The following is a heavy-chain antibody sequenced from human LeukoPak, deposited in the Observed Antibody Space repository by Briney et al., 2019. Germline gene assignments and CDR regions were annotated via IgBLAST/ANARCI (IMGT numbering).Heavy chain of an antibody. V-gene: IGHV3-23*01. CDR3: AKDGVKLDYDSSGYNVLRYSGEYFQH. Sequence: PGGSLRLSCAASGFTFSSYAMSWVRQAPGKGLEWVSAISGSGGSTYYADSVKGRFTISRDNSKNTLYLQMNSLRAEDTAVYYCAKDGVKLDYDSSGYNVLRYSGEYFQHWGQGTLVTVSS. CDR1: GFTFSSYA. J-gene: IGHJ1*01. D-gene: IGHD3-22*01. CDR2: ISGSGGST.